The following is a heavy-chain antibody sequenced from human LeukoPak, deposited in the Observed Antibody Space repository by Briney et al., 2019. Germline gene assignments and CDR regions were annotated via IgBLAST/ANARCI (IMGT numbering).Heavy chain of an antibody. CDR1: GGTFSSYA. V-gene: IGHV1-69*04. Sequence: SVKVSCKASGGTFSSYAISWVRQAPGQGLEWMGRIIPIFGIANYAQKFQGRVTITADKSTSTAYMELSSLRSEDTAVYYCARASVENYYYYGMDVWAKRPRSPSP. J-gene: IGHJ6*02. CDR3: ARASVENYYYYGMDV. CDR2: IIPIFGIA. D-gene: IGHD4-23*01.